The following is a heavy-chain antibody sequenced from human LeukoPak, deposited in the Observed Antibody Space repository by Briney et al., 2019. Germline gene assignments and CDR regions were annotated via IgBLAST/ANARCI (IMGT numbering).Heavy chain of an antibody. CDR2: ISGGST. D-gene: IGHD6-13*01. V-gene: IGHV3-38-3*01. Sequence: GGSLRLSCAASGFTVSSNEMSRVRQAPGKGLEWVSSISGGSTYYADSRKGRFTISRDNSKNTLYLQMNSLRAEDTAVYQLAHGWFDPWGQGTLVTVSS. CDR1: GFTVSSNE. CDR3: AHGWFDP. J-gene: IGHJ5*02.